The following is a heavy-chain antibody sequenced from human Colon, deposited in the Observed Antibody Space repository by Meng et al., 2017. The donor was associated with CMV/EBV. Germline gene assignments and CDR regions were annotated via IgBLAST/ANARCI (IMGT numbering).Heavy chain of an antibody. V-gene: IGHV3-53*01. D-gene: IGHD5-18*01. CDR3: ARARVGYNYGLLY. CDR2: ISSDGRA. J-gene: IGHJ4*02. CDR1: GVPVSTNY. Sequence: GESLKISCAASGVPVSTNYMSWVRQAPGKGLEWVSVISSDGRALYADSVKGRFTISRDSSKNTVYLQMTSLRAEDTAVYYCARARVGYNYGLLYWGPGVLVPVSS.